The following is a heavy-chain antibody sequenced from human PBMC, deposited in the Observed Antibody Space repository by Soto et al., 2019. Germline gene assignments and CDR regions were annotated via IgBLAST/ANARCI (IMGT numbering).Heavy chain of an antibody. Sequence: QVQLQESGPGLVKPSETLSLTCTVSGGSISSYYWSWIRQSPGKGLEWIGYIYYSGGTKYNPSLKSRVTISVDPAKNQVSLKMSSVSAADTAVYYGARGRGDTAMAWYYWGQGTLVTVSS. V-gene: IGHV4-59*01. D-gene: IGHD5-18*01. CDR3: ARGRGDTAMAWYY. CDR2: IYYSGGT. CDR1: GGSISSYY. J-gene: IGHJ4*02.